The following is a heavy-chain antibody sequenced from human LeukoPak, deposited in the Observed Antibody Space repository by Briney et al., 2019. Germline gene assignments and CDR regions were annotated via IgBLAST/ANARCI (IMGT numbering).Heavy chain of an antibody. Sequence: PGGSLRLSCTASGFTFSSYGMVWVRQAPGKGLEWVSSISSTSTYIFYANSLKGRFTISRDNAKNSLYLQMNSLRAEDTAVYFCARLNDFGRIFDYWGQGTRVTVSS. CDR2: ISSTSTYI. V-gene: IGHV3-21*01. CDR3: ARLNDFGRIFDY. J-gene: IGHJ4*02. D-gene: IGHD3-3*01. CDR1: GFTFSSYG.